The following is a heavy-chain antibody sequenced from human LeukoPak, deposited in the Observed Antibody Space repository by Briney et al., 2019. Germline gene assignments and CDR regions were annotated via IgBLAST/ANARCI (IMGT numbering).Heavy chain of an antibody. D-gene: IGHD6-6*01. Sequence: GGSLRLSCAASAFTFSSYSMNWVRQAPGKGLEWISFISGSSSNTYYADSVKGRFTISRDNSKNTVSLRLNSLRAEDSAIYYCASRKEYSTSSVFYWGQGTLVTVSS. J-gene: IGHJ4*02. CDR1: AFTFSSYS. CDR2: ISGSSSNT. V-gene: IGHV3-48*01. CDR3: ASRKEYSTSSVFY.